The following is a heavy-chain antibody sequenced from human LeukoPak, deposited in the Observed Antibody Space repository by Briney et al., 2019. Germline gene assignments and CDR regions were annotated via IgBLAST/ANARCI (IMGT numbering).Heavy chain of an antibody. D-gene: IGHD6-19*01. Sequence: SETLSLTCTVSGYSISSGYYWSWIRQPPGKGLEWIGYIHYSGSTHYNPSLKSRVTISLDTSKNQFSLKLTSVTAADTAVYYCVRSGKVAAPKWFDPWGQGTLVTVSS. J-gene: IGHJ5*02. V-gene: IGHV4-61*01. CDR2: IHYSGST. CDR3: VRSGKVAAPKWFDP. CDR1: GYSISSGYY.